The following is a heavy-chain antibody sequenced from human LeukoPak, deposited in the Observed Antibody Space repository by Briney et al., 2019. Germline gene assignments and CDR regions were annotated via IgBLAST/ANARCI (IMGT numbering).Heavy chain of an antibody. J-gene: IGHJ4*02. V-gene: IGHV7-4-1*02. CDR3: ARVWYSSGWYDFGEGYYFDY. D-gene: IGHD6-19*01. CDR1: RYTFTSYA. Sequence: ASVKVSCKASRYTFTSYAMNWVRQAPGQGLEWMGWSNTNTGNPTYAQGFTGRFVFSLDTSVSTAYLQISSLKAEDTAVYYCARVWYSSGWYDFGEGYYFDYWGQGTLVTVSS. CDR2: SNTNTGNP.